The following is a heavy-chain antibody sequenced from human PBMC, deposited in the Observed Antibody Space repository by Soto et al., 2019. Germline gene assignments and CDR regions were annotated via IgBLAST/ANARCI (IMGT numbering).Heavy chain of an antibody. CDR3: ARDHVRIAAARVRPVWFDP. CDR2: IWYDGSNK. D-gene: IGHD6-13*01. Sequence: GGSLRLSCAASGFTFSSYGMHWVRQAPGKGLEWVAVIWYDGSNKYYADSVKGRFTISRDNSKNTLYLQMNSLRAEDTAVYYCARDHVRIAAARVRPVWFDPWGQGTLVTVSS. CDR1: GFTFSSYG. V-gene: IGHV3-33*01. J-gene: IGHJ5*02.